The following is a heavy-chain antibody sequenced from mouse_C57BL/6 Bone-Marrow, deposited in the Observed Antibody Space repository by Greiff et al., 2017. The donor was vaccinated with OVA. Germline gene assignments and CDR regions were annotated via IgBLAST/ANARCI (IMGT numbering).Heavy chain of an antibody. CDR1: GFTFSSYG. CDR3: ARLIYYEYDYYAMDY. D-gene: IGHD2-4*01. J-gene: IGHJ4*01. V-gene: IGHV5-6*01. CDR2: ISSGGSYT. Sequence: EVKLKESGGDLVKPGGSLKLSCAASGFTFSSYGMSWVRQTPDKGLEWVATISSGGSYTYYPDSVKGRFTISRDNAKNTLYLQMSSLKSEDTAMYYGARLIYYEYDYYAMDYWGQGTSVTVSS.